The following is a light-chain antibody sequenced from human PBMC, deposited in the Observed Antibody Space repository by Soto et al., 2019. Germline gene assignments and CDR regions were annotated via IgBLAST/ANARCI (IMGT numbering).Light chain of an antibody. V-gene: IGLV1-47*02. J-gene: IGLJ3*02. Sequence: QSVLTQPPSASGTPGQRVTISCSGSSSNIGSNYVYCYQQLPGTAPKLLIYSNNQRPSGVPDRFSGSKSGTSASLAISGLRSEDEADYYCAAWDDSLSGRVFGGGTQLTVL. CDR3: AAWDDSLSGRV. CDR2: SNN. CDR1: SSNIGSNY.